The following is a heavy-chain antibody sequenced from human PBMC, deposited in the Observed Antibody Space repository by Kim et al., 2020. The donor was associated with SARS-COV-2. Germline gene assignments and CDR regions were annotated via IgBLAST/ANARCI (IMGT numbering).Heavy chain of an antibody. D-gene: IGHD3-22*01. J-gene: IGHJ1*01. CDR2: IYYSGST. CDR3: SRSRFYYDSSGYLAEYFQ. V-gene: IGHV4-59*08. CDR1: GGSISSYY. Sequence: SETLSLTCTVSGGSISSYYWSWIRQPPGKGLGWVGYIYYSGSTNYDPSLKSRVTISVDTSKNQFALKLRSVTAADTAGSYFSRSRFYYDSSGYLAEYFQ.